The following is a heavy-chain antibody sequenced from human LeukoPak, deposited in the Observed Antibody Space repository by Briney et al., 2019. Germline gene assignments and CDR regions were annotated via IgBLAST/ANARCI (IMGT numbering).Heavy chain of an antibody. Sequence: SETLSLTCTVSGGSISSYYWSWIRQPPGKGLEWIGYIYYSGSTNYNPSLKSRVTISVDTSKNQVSLKLSSTTAADTAVYYCARGSGGYSGYDLRFDYWGQGTLVTVSS. CDR2: IYYSGST. CDR3: ARGSGGYSGYDLRFDY. V-gene: IGHV4-59*01. J-gene: IGHJ4*02. D-gene: IGHD5-12*01. CDR1: GGSISSYY.